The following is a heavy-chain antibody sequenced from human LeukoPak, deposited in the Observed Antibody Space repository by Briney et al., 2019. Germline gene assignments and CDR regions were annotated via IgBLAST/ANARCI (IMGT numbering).Heavy chain of an antibody. V-gene: IGHV1-2*02. CDR1: GYSFNDFY. Sequence: ASVKVSCKASGYSFNDFYMHWVRQAPGQGLEWMGWINPNSGDTNYAQKLQGRVTMTTDTSTSTAYMELRSLRSDDTAVYYCARGPPNEWELPPDYWGQGTLVTVSS. J-gene: IGHJ4*02. CDR3: ARGPPNEWELPPDY. D-gene: IGHD1-26*01. CDR2: INPNSGDT.